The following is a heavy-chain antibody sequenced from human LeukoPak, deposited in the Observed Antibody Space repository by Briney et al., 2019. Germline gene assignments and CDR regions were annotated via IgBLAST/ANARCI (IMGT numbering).Heavy chain of an antibody. J-gene: IGHJ4*02. CDR2: IYYSGTT. Sequence: SETLSLTCTVSGGSISSSSYYWGWIRQPPGKGLEWIGSIYYSGTTYYNPSLKSRVIISVDTSKNQFSLKLSSVTGADTAVYSCARDSGLAAADTGFVYWGQGALVTVSS. V-gene: IGHV4-39*07. CDR1: GGSISSSSYY. D-gene: IGHD6-13*01. CDR3: ARDSGLAAADTGFVY.